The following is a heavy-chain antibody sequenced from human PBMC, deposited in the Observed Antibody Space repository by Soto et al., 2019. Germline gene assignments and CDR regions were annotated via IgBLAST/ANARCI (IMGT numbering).Heavy chain of an antibody. D-gene: IGHD3-9*01. J-gene: IGHJ6*02. CDR1: GYTFTGYY. V-gene: IGHV1-2*04. Sequence: GASVKVSCKASGYTFTGYYMHWVRQAPGQGLEWMGWINPNSGGTNYAQKFQGWVTMTRDTSISTAYMGLSRLRSDDTAVYYCATSRGELRYFDWLPPNYYYYYGMDVWGQGTTVTVSS. CDR3: ATSRGELRYFDWLPPNYYYYYGMDV. CDR2: INPNSGGT.